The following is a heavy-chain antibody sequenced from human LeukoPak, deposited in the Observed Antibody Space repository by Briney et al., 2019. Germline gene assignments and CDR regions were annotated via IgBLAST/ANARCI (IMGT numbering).Heavy chain of an antibody. D-gene: IGHD2-2*01. V-gene: IGHV3-21*01. CDR1: GFTFSSYS. J-gene: IGHJ6*02. Sequence: TGGSLRLSCAASGFTFSSYSMNWVRQAPGKGLEWVSSISSSSSYIYYADSVKGRFTISRDNAKNSLYLQMNSLRAEDTAVYYCARDCNSTSCPAFTLYYYYGMDVWGQGTTVTVSS. CDR3: ARDCNSTSCPAFTLYYYYGMDV. CDR2: ISSSSSYI.